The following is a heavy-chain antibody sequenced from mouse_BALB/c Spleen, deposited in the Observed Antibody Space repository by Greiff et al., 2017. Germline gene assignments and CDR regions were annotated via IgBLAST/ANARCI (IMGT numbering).Heavy chain of an antibody. V-gene: IGHV1-54*01. CDR2: INPGSGGT. J-gene: IGHJ4*01. D-gene: IGHD3-1*01. CDR1: GYAFTNYL. CDR3: ARHSSGYSYAMDD. Sequence: QVQLKESGAELVRPGTSVKVSCKASGYAFTNYLIEWVKQRPGQGLEWIGVINPGSGGTNYNEKFKGKATLTADKSSSTAYMQLSSLTSDDSAVYFCARHSSGYSYAMDDWGQGTSVTVSS.